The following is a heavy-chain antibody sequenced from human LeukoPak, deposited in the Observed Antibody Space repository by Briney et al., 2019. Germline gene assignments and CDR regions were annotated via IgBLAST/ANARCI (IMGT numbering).Heavy chain of an antibody. D-gene: IGHD4-23*01. CDR2: IYYSGST. CDR1: GGSVSSGSYY. CDR3: AKTTVVTPRTNWFDP. Sequence: SETLSLTCTVSGGSVSSGSYYWSWIRQPPGKGLEWIGYIYYSGSTNYNPSLKSRVTISVDTSKNQFSLKLSSVTAADTAVYYCAKTTVVTPRTNWFDPWGQGTLVTVSS. V-gene: IGHV4-61*01. J-gene: IGHJ5*02.